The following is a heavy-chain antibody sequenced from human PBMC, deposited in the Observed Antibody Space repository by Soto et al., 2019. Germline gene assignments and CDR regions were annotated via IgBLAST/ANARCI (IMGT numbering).Heavy chain of an antibody. CDR3: ARDRPGGLMVYAMAPYGMDV. CDR1: GGSISSGGYY. J-gene: IGHJ6*02. Sequence: PSETLSLTCTVSGGSISSGGYYWSWIRQHPGKGLEWIGYIYYSGSTYYNPSLKSRVTISVDTSKNQFSLKLSSVTAADTAVYYCARDRPGGLMVYAMAPYGMDVWGQGTTVTVSS. D-gene: IGHD2-8*01. CDR2: IYYSGST. V-gene: IGHV4-31*03.